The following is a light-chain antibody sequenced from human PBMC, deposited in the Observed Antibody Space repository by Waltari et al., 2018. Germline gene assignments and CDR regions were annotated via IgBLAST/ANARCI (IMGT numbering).Light chain of an antibody. J-gene: IGLJ7*01. V-gene: IGLV1-51*02. CDR1: RSNIGNNY. Sequence: QSVLTQPPSVSAAPGQRATTSCSGGRSNIGNNYVPWYRQFPGTAPKLLLYENTVRPSGIPGRFSGSKSGTSATLDITGLQAGDEADYYCGTWDSSLSGAVFGGGTHLTVL. CDR3: GTWDSSLSGAV. CDR2: ENT.